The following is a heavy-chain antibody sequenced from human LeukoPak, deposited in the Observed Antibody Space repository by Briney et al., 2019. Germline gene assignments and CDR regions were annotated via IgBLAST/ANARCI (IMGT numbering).Heavy chain of an antibody. Sequence: SETLSLTCAVYGGSFSGYYWSWIRQPPGKGLEWIGEINHSGSTNYNPSLKSRVTISVDTSKNQFSLKLNSVTAADTAVYYCARHRYLAVAGTWFDPWGQGTLVTVSS. D-gene: IGHD6-19*01. V-gene: IGHV4-34*01. J-gene: IGHJ5*02. CDR3: ARHRYLAVAGTWFDP. CDR1: GGSFSGYY. CDR2: INHSGST.